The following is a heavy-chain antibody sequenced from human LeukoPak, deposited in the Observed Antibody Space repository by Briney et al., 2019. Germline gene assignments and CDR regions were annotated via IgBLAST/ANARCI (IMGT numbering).Heavy chain of an antibody. Sequence: GGSLRLSCAASGFTFSRYSMNWVRQAPGKGLEWVSSISSSSSYIYYADSVKGRFTISRDDAKNSLYLQMNSLRAEDTAVYYCARMAIGYCSGGSCHRDYYYYGMDVWGQGTTVTVSS. CDR3: ARMAIGYCSGGSCHRDYYYYGMDV. CDR2: ISSSSSYI. D-gene: IGHD2-15*01. J-gene: IGHJ6*02. CDR1: GFTFSRYS. V-gene: IGHV3-21*01.